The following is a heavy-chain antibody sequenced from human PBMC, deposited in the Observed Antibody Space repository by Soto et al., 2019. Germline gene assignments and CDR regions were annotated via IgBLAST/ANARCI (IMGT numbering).Heavy chain of an antibody. CDR1: VFTFSSYA. CDR3: AKGYSYGPYNWFDP. V-gene: IGHV3-23*01. D-gene: IGHD5-18*01. Sequence: GLSLRLSCAXAVFTFSSYAMNGVLQTPGKGLECISGSSGSGGSTYYADSVKGRFTISRDNSKNTLYPQMNSLRAEDTAVYYCAKGYSYGPYNWFDPWGQGTLVTVSS. J-gene: IGHJ5*02. CDR2: SSGSGGST.